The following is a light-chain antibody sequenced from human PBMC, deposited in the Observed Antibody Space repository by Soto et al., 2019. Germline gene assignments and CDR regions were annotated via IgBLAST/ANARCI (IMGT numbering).Light chain of an antibody. CDR1: QSVSSSY. J-gene: IGKJ3*01. CDR2: GAS. CDR3: QRYGRSPPGFT. Sequence: EVVLTQSPGTLSLSPGERATLSCRASQSVSSSYLAWYQHKPGQAPRLLIYGASTRASGIPDRFSGGGSGTDFTLTISRLEPEDFAVYYCQRYGRSPPGFTFGPGTKVDIK. V-gene: IGKV3-20*01.